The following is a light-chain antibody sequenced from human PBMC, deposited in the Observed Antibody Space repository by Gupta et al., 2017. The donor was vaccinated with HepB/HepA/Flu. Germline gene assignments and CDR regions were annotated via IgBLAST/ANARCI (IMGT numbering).Light chain of an antibody. CDR1: SLRSYY. Sequence: SAELTQDPAVSVALGQTARITCQGDSLRSYYASWNQQKPGQAPVLFIYGKNNRPSGIPDRFTGSSSGNTASLTITGAQAEDEADYYCNSRDSSGNHVVFGGGTKLTVL. CDR2: GKN. J-gene: IGLJ2*01. CDR3: NSRDSSGNHVV. V-gene: IGLV3-19*01.